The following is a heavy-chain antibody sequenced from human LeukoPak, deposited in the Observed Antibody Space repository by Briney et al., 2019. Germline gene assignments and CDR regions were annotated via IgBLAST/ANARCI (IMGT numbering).Heavy chain of an antibody. Sequence: PSETLSLTCTVSGGSVSSDSWNWLRQSPGKGLEWIGYIYNTGNSNHNPSLKKRVNISLEKCKSQLSLELSSVTAADTAIYYCARLGKMNLVQGVFWYFDLWGRGTLVTVSS. D-gene: IGHD3-10*01. CDR1: GGSVSSDS. CDR2: IYNTGNS. CDR3: ARLGKMNLVQGVFWYFDL. V-gene: IGHV4-59*08. J-gene: IGHJ2*01.